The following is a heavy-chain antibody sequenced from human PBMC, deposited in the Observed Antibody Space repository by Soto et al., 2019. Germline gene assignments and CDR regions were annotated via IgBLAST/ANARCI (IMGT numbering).Heavy chain of an antibody. CDR3: TKPLAYYYDSSGYYYGY. V-gene: IGHV3-49*03. CDR1: GFTFGEYA. CDR2: IRSKAYGGTT. J-gene: IGHJ4*02. Sequence: GGSLRLSCTASGFTFGEYAMSWFRQAPGKGLGWVGFIRSKAYGGTTEYAASVKGRFTISRDDSKSIAYLQMNSLKTEDTAVYYCTKPLAYYYDSSGYYYGYWGQGTLVTVSS. D-gene: IGHD3-22*01.